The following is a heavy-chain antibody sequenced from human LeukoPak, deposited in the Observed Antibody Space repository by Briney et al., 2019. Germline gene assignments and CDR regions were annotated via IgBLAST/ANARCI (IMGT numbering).Heavy chain of an antibody. Sequence: ASVKVSCKTSGGTFSKYTISWVRQRPGQGLEWMGGITPLFGTANYAQKFQGRVTITADESASTAYMELSSLRSEDTAVYYCARDGDYSSGVTPWSFGLYWGQGTLVTVSS. J-gene: IGHJ4*02. CDR3: ARDGDYSSGVTPWSFGLY. D-gene: IGHD6-19*01. CDR2: ITPLFGTA. CDR1: GGTFSKYT. V-gene: IGHV1-69*13.